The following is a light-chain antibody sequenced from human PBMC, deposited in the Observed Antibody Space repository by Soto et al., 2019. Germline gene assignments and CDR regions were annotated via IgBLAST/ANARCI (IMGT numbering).Light chain of an antibody. Sequence: QSVLTQPASVSGSPGQSITISCTGTSSDIGGYNYVSWYQQYPGKAPRLLIYAVSNRPSGVYDRFSGSKSGNTASLTISGLQAEDEAHYYCCSYGGRILVIFGEGTKLTVL. CDR2: AVS. J-gene: IGLJ2*01. CDR1: SSDIGGYNY. V-gene: IGLV2-14*01. CDR3: CSYGGRILVI.